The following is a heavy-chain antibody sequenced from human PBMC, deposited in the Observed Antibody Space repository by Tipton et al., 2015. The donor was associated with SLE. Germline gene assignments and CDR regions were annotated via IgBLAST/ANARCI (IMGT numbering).Heavy chain of an antibody. V-gene: IGHV4-34*01. CDR1: RGSFSGYF. Sequence: TLSLTCAVYRGSFSGYFWSWIRQPPGKGLEWIGEINDGGTTNYDPSLQSRVTISLNMSKNQFSQKLNPVTAADTAVYYCARRYSSAPFDYWGQGTLVTVSS. CDR2: INDGGTT. CDR3: ARRYSSAPFDY. J-gene: IGHJ4*02. D-gene: IGHD5-18*01.